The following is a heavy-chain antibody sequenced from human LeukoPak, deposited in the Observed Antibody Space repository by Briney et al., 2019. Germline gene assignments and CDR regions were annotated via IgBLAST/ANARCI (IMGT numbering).Heavy chain of an antibody. CDR1: GYTFTSYG. J-gene: IGHJ4*02. CDR2: ISAYNGNT. CDR3: ARDTWEGIVVVNGFDY. D-gene: IGHD3-22*01. Sequence: GASVKVSCKASGYTFTSYGIIWVRQAPGQGLEWMGWISAYNGNTNYAQKLQGRVTMTTDTSTSTAYMELRSLRSDDTAVYYCARDTWEGIVVVNGFDYWGQGTLVTVSS. V-gene: IGHV1-18*01.